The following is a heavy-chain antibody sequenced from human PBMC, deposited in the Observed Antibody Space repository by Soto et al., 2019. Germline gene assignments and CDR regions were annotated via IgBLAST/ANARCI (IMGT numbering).Heavy chain of an antibody. CDR3: TRPNEEMAFDF. CDR1: GFTFSGAA. V-gene: IGHV3-73*02. D-gene: IGHD1-1*01. CDR2: IRSKAHNYAT. J-gene: IGHJ4*02. Sequence: EVQLVESGGDLVRSGGSLKVSGAACGFTFSGAAFHWIRQAPGKGLEWVGRIRSKAHNYATEYAASVKGRFTISRDDSRNTAYLQMNSLKVEDTAVYYCTRPNEEMAFDFWGQGTLVTVSS.